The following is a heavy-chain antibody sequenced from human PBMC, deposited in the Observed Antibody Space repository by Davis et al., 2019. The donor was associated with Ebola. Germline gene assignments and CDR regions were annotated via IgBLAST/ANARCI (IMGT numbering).Heavy chain of an antibody. D-gene: IGHD6-19*01. V-gene: IGHV1-3*01. CDR3: ARDSSGWYYFDY. Sequence: AASVKVSCKASGYSFTNYAIHWVRQAPGQRLEWMGWVHGGNGNTKYSQRFQGRVTITTDTSASTAYMELSSLRSEDTAVYYCARDSSGWYYFDYWGQGTLVTVSS. CDR2: VHGGNGNT. CDR1: GYSFTNYA. J-gene: IGHJ4*02.